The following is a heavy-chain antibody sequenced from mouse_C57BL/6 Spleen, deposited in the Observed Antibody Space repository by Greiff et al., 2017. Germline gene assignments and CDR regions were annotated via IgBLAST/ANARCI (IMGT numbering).Heavy chain of an antibody. CDR2: IDPSDSET. Sequence: QVQLQQPGAELVRPGSSVKLSCKASGYTFTSYWMHWVKQRPIQGLEWIGNIDPSDSETHYNQKFKDKATLTVDKSSSTAYMQLSSLTSEDSAVYYCARAIDYEGAWFADWGQGTLVTVSA. D-gene: IGHD2-4*01. J-gene: IGHJ3*01. CDR3: ARAIDYEGAWFAD. V-gene: IGHV1-52*01. CDR1: GYTFTSYW.